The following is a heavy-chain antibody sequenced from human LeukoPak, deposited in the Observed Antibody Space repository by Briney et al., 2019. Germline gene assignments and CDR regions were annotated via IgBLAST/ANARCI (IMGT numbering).Heavy chain of an antibody. CDR1: GFTFSNYS. D-gene: IGHD2-2*01. V-gene: IGHV3-48*01. CDR2: IRSSSSTI. Sequence: GGSLRLSCAASGFTFSNYSMNWVRQGPGKELEWISYIRSSSSTIYYADSVKGRFAISRDNAKNSLYLQMDSLRAEDTAVYYCATGMWGYCSATSCPLDFWGQGTLVTVSS. J-gene: IGHJ4*02. CDR3: ATGMWGYCSATSCPLDF.